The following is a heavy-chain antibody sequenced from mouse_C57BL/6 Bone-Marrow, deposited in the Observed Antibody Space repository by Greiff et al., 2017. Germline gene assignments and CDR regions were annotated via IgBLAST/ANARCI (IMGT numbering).Heavy chain of an antibody. CDR2: INPSSGYT. CDR1: GYTFTSYT. D-gene: IGHD1-1*01. Sequence: QVQLQQSGAELARPGASVKMSCKASGYTFTSYTMHWVKQRPGQGLEWIGYINPSSGYTKYNQKFKDKATLTADKSSSTAYMQLSSLTSEDSSVYYCARFTTVVASGFAYWGQGTLVTVSA. V-gene: IGHV1-4*01. CDR3: ARFTTVVASGFAY. J-gene: IGHJ3*01.